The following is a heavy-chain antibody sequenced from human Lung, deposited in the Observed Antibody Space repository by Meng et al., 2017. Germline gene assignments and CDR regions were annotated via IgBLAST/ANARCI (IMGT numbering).Heavy chain of an antibody. D-gene: IGHD6-19*01. CDR3: VRRTYSSGWYFDY. J-gene: IGHJ4*02. Sequence: QVQLQQWGAGLLKPSETLSLTCAVYGGSFSGYYWSWIRQPPGKGLEWIGEIIDSGSTNYNPSLKSRVITSVDTSKNQFSLRVTSVTAADRAVYYCVRRTYSSGWYFDYWGQGTLVTVSS. CDR1: GGSFSGYY. V-gene: IGHV4-34*02. CDR2: IIDSGST.